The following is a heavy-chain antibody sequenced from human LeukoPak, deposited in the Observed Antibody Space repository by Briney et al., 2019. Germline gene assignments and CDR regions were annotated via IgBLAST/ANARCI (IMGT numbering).Heavy chain of an antibody. D-gene: IGHD1-26*01. Sequence: GGSLRLSCAASGFSFSGAAMHWVRQASGKGLEWVSRIRSKANSYATAYAASVKGRFTISRDDSKNTAYLQMNSLKTEDTAVYYCTRIVGATDYYYYYDMDVWGQGTTVTVSS. CDR3: TRIVGATDYYYYYDMDV. CDR2: IRSKANSYAT. J-gene: IGHJ6*02. CDR1: GFSFSGAA. V-gene: IGHV3-73*01.